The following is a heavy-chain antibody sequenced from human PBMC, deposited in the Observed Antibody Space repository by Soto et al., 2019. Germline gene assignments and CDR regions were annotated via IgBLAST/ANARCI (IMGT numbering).Heavy chain of an antibody. CDR3: ARDGRPSVDTAMAPYY. D-gene: IGHD5-18*01. V-gene: IGHV1-69*13. Sequence: GASVEVSCKASGGTFSSYAISWVRQAPGQGLEWMGGIIPIFGTANYAQKFQGRVTITADESTSTAYMELSSLRSEDTAMYYCARDGRPSVDTAMAPYYWGQGTLVTVSS. J-gene: IGHJ4*02. CDR2: IIPIFGTA. CDR1: GGTFSSYA.